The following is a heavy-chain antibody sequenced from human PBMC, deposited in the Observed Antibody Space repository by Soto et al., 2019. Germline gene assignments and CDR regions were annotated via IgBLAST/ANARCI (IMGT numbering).Heavy chain of an antibody. Sequence: EVKLVESGGGLVKPGGSLRLSCAASGFTFSSYSMNWVRQAPGKGLEWVSSISSSSSYIYYADSVKGRFTISRDNAKNSQYLQMNSLRAEDSAVYYCAREVAAAGRGGYYFDYWGQGTLVTVSS. D-gene: IGHD6-13*01. V-gene: IGHV3-21*01. J-gene: IGHJ4*02. CDR2: ISSSSSYI. CDR3: AREVAAAGRGGYYFDY. CDR1: GFTFSSYS.